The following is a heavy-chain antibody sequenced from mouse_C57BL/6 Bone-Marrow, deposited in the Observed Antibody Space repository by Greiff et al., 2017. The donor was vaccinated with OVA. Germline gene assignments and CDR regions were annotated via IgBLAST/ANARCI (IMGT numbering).Heavy chain of an antibody. CDR1: GYTFTSYW. V-gene: IGHV1-50*01. CDR2: IDPSDSYT. Sequence: VQLQQSGAELVKPGASVKLSCKASGYTFTSYWMQWVKQRPGQGLEWIGEIDPSDSYTNYNQKFKGKATLTVDTSSSTAYMQLSSLTSEDSAVYYCAREVRRPYYYAMDYWGQGTSVTVSS. CDR3: AREVRRPYYYAMDY. J-gene: IGHJ4*01.